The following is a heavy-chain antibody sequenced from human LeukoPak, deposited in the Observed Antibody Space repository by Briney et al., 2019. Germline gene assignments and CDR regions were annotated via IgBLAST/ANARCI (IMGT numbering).Heavy chain of an antibody. CDR2: IYPGDSDT. Sequence: GESLKISCKGSGYSFTSYWIGWVRQMPGKGLEWMGMIYPGDSDTRYSPSFQGQVTISADKSISTAYLQWSSLKASDTAMYYCARPRRSVVPTDAFDIWGQGTMVTVSS. J-gene: IGHJ3*02. V-gene: IGHV5-51*01. D-gene: IGHD2-15*01. CDR1: GYSFTSYW. CDR3: ARPRRSVVPTDAFDI.